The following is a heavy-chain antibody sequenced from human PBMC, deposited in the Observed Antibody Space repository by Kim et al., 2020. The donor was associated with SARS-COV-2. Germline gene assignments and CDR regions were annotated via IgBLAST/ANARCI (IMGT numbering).Heavy chain of an antibody. Sequence: ASVKVSCKASGYTFTNYGISWVRQAPGQGLEWMGWISAYNGNTNYAQKLQGRVTMTTDTSTSTADMELRSLRSDDTAVYYCARTFPSEYSSSGRYFDYWGQGTLVTVSS. J-gene: IGHJ4*02. CDR1: GYTFTNYG. CDR2: ISAYNGNT. V-gene: IGHV1-18*01. CDR3: ARTFPSEYSSSGRYFDY. D-gene: IGHD6-6*01.